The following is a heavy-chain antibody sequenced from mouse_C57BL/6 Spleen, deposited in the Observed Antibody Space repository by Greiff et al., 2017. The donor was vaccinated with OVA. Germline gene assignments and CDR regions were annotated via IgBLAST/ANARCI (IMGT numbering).Heavy chain of an antibody. D-gene: IGHD1-1*02. CDR2: IHPNSGST. V-gene: IGHV1-64*01. J-gene: IGHJ1*03. Sequence: VQLQQPGAELVKPGASVTLSCKASGYTFTSYWMHWVKQRPGQGLEWIGMIHPNSGSTNYNEKFKSKATLTVDKSSSTAYMQLSSLTSEDSAVYYCARYGTSYWYFDVWGTGTTVTVSS. CDR1: GYTFTSYW. CDR3: ARYGTSYWYFDV.